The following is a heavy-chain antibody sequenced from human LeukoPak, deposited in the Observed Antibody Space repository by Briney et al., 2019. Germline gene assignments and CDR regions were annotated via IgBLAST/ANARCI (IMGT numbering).Heavy chain of an antibody. CDR1: GGSISSGSYY. CDR3: ARGRYYYDSSGYHY. D-gene: IGHD3-22*01. CDR2: IYTSGSI. J-gene: IGHJ4*02. V-gene: IGHV4-61*02. Sequence: SQTLSLTCTVSGGSISSGSYYWSWIRQPAGKGREWIGRIYTSGSINYNPSLKSRVTISVDTSKNQFSLKLSSVTAADTAVYYCARGRYYYDSSGYHYWGQGTLVTVSS.